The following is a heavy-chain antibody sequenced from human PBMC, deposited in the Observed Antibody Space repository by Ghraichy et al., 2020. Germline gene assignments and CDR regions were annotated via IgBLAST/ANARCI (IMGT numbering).Heavy chain of an antibody. J-gene: IGHJ4*02. D-gene: IGHD3-22*01. Sequence: GGSLRLSCAASGFTFSSNYMSWVRQAPGKGLEWVSVIYSGGSTYYSDAVQGRFTIARDNSKNTLYLQMNSLRAEDTAVYYCATTPGVDSSGYLRHWGQGTLVTVSS. CDR3: ATTPGVDSSGYLRH. CDR1: GFTFSSNY. CDR2: IYSGGST. V-gene: IGHV3-53*01.